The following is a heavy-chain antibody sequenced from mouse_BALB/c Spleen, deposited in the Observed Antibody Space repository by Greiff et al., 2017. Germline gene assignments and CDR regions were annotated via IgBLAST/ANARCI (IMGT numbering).Heavy chain of an antibody. CDR1: GYAFTNYL. D-gene: IGHD1-1*01. V-gene: IGHV1-54*01. J-gene: IGHJ2*01. CDR2: INPGSGGT. CDR3: AVAIYYGSSYEDY. Sequence: QVQLKESGAELVRPGTSVKVSCKASGYAFTNYLIEWVKQRPGQGLEWIGVINPGSGGTNYNEKFKGKATLTADKSSSTAYMQLSSLTSDDSAVYFCAVAIYYGSSYEDYWGQGTTLTVSS.